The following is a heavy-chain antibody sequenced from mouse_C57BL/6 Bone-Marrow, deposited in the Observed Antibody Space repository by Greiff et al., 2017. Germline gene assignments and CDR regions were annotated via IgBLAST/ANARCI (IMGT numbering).Heavy chain of an antibody. CDR2: IDPETGGT. CDR3: TRRSTTVSYWYFDV. J-gene: IGHJ1*03. CDR1: GYTFADYE. D-gene: IGHD1-1*01. Sequence: QVQLQQSGAELVRPGASVTLSCKASGYTFADYEMHWVKQTPVHGLEWIGAIDPETGGTAYNQKFKGKAILTADKSSSTAYMELRSLTSEDSAVYYCTRRSTTVSYWYFDVWGTGTTVTVSS. V-gene: IGHV1-15*01.